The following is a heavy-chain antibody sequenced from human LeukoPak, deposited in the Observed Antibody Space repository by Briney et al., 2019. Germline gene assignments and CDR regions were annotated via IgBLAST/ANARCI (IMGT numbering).Heavy chain of an antibody. Sequence: TSQTLSLTCAVYGGSFSGYYWSWIRQPPGKALEWIGEINHSGSTNYNPSLKSRVTISVDTSKNQFSLKLSSVTAADTAVYYCARGPSPNYDFWSGYYAHYYYYMDVWGKGTTVTVSS. CDR1: GGSFSGYY. J-gene: IGHJ6*03. CDR2: INHSGST. D-gene: IGHD3-3*01. CDR3: ARGPSPNYDFWSGYYAHYYYYMDV. V-gene: IGHV4-34*01.